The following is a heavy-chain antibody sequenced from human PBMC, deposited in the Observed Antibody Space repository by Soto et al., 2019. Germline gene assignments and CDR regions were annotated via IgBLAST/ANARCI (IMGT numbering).Heavy chain of an antibody. J-gene: IGHJ4*02. CDR1: GGTFSNYP. CDR2: IIAIFGTT. Sequence: VQLVQSGAEVKKPGSSVKVSCKASGGTFSNYPFIWVRQAPGQGLDWMGGIIAIFGTTDYGQRFQGRGTITADESTNTAYMELSSLRSDDTAVYYCARGLYCGGGCYSHFDYWGQGTLVTVSS. V-gene: IGHV1-69*01. D-gene: IGHD2-21*02. CDR3: ARGLYCGGGCYSHFDY.